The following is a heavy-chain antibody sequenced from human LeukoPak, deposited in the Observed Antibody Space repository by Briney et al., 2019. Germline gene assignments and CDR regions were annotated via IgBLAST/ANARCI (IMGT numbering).Heavy chain of an antibody. D-gene: IGHD3-22*01. CDR3: ATEPRKRSKYYYDSSGAPGDY. CDR1: GFTFSSYS. Sequence: GGSLRLSCAASGFTFSSYSMNWVRQAPGKGLEWVSSISSSSSYIYYADSVKGRFTISRDTAQNSLYLHMNSLRAEDTAVYYCATEPRKRSKYYYDSSGAPGDYWGQGTLVTVSS. CDR2: ISSSSSYI. V-gene: IGHV3-21*01. J-gene: IGHJ4*02.